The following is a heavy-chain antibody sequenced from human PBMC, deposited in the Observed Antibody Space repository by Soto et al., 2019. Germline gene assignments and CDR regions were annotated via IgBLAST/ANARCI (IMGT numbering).Heavy chain of an antibody. Sequence: QVQLVQSGAEVRKPGSSVKVSCKASGGTFSRHTISWVRQAPGQGLEWMGGIIPMFGTANHAQKFQGRVTIIAAESTSTAYMELSSLRSEDTAIYYCARGWGYDSSDYYYAYWGQGTPVIVSS. J-gene: IGHJ4*02. CDR3: ARGWGYDSSDYYYAY. V-gene: IGHV1-69*01. CDR2: IIPMFGTA. D-gene: IGHD3-22*01. CDR1: GGTFSRHT.